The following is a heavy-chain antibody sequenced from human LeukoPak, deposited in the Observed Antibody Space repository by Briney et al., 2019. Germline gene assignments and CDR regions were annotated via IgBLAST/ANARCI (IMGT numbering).Heavy chain of an antibody. CDR2: IKSKTDGGTT. CDR1: GFTFDDYA. D-gene: IGHD4-17*01. Sequence: GGSLRLSCAASGFTFDDYAMHWVRQAPGKGLEWVGRIKSKTDGGTTDYAAPVKGRFTISRDDSKNTLYLQMNSLKTEDTAVYYCTTGHYGDYAFYWGQGTLVTVSS. CDR3: TTGHYGDYAFY. V-gene: IGHV3-15*01. J-gene: IGHJ4*02.